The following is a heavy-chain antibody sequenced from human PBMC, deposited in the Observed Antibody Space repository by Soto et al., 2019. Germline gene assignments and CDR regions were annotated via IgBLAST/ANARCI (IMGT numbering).Heavy chain of an antibody. Sequence: QMQLQESGPGLVKPSETLSLTCTVSGGSIRDYYWSWIRQSAGKGLEWIGRMHTSRSTNYNPSLKSRVTISVDMSKNQISLKLTSVTAADTALYYCVRASMPKAHFDSWCQGSLVTVSS. CDR2: MHTSRST. D-gene: IGHD2-2*01. CDR3: VRASMPKAHFDS. CDR1: GGSIRDYY. J-gene: IGHJ4*02. V-gene: IGHV4-4*07.